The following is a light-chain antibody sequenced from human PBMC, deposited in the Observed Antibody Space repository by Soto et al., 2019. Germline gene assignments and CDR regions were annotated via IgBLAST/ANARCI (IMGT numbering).Light chain of an antibody. J-gene: IGKJ5*01. CDR3: QHFNDYPIT. CDR2: DAS. V-gene: IGKV1D-13*01. Sequence: AIQLTQSPSSLSASVGDRVSITCRASQGVRNALAWYQQRPGNSPKLLIYDASSLQSGVPSRFSGSGSGTDFTLTISSLQPEDFATYYCQHFNDYPITFGQGTRLEI. CDR1: QGVRNA.